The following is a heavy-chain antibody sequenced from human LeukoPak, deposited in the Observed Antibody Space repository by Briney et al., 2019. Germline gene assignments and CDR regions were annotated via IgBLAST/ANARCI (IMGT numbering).Heavy chain of an antibody. D-gene: IGHD3-16*02. CDR3: AREYYDYVWGSYRYWYYFDY. CDR2: INAGNGNT. V-gene: IGHV1-3*01. Sequence: ASVKVSCKASGYTFTSYAMHWVRQAPGQRLEWMGWINAGNGNTKYSQKFQGRVTITRDTSATTAYMELRSLRSEDTAVYYCAREYYDYVWGSYRYWYYFDYWGQGTLVTVSS. CDR1: GYTFTSYA. J-gene: IGHJ4*02.